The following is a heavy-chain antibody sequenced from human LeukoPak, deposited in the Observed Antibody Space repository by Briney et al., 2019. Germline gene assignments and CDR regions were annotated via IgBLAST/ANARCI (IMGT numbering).Heavy chain of an antibody. Sequence: GGSLRLSCAASGFTFSSYEMNWVRQAPGKGLEWVSYISSSGSTIYYADSAKGRFTISRDNAKNSLYLQMNSLRAEDTAVYYCARGGIQLWRTFDYWGQGTLVTVSS. CDR1: GFTFSSYE. CDR3: ARGGIQLWRTFDY. V-gene: IGHV3-48*03. D-gene: IGHD5-18*01. CDR2: ISSSGSTI. J-gene: IGHJ4*02.